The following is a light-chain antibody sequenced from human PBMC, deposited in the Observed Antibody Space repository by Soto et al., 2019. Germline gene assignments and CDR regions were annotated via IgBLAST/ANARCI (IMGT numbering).Light chain of an antibody. CDR2: GAS. V-gene: IGKV3-20*01. CDR1: QSVMSRY. CDR3: QKYGKLPVT. J-gene: IGKJ4*01. Sequence: DIVLTQSPGTLSLSPGEGATLSCMASQSVMSRYIAWYQQRPGQAPRLLIYGASNRATGSPDRISGSGSGTELNLTISRLEPEDFAVYYCQKYGKLPVTCGGGTKVDIK.